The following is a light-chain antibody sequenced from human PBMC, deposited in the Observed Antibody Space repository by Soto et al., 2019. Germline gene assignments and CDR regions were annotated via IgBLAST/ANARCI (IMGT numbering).Light chain of an antibody. CDR2: AAS. V-gene: IGKV1-39*01. CDR3: QQSYSTPPLFT. CDR1: QSISSY. J-gene: IGKJ3*01. Sequence: DIQMTQSPSSLSASVGDRVTITCRASQSISSYLNWYQQKPGKAPKLLIYAASSLQSGVPSRFSGMGSGTDFTLTISSLQPEDFATYYCQQSYSTPPLFTFGPGTKVDIK.